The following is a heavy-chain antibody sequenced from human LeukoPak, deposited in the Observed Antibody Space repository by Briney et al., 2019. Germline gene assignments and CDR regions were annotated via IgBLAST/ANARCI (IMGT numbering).Heavy chain of an antibody. CDR3: AKESASNALYYDFWSGYYTQNWFDP. V-gene: IGHV3-30*02. Sequence: GGSLRLSCAASGFTFSSYGMHWVRQAPGKGLEWVAVIWYDGSNKYYADSVKGRFTISRDNSKNTLYLQMNSLRAEDTAVYYCAKESASNALYYDFWSGYYTQNWFDPWGQGTLVTVSS. CDR2: IWYDGSNK. CDR1: GFTFSSYG. J-gene: IGHJ5*02. D-gene: IGHD3-3*01.